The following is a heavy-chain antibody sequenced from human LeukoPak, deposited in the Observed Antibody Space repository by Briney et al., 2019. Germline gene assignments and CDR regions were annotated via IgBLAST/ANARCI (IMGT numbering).Heavy chain of an antibody. J-gene: IGHJ5*02. Sequence: SETLSLTCTVSGYSISSGYYWGWIRQPPGKRLEWVGSISSSGNTYYNPTLKSRVTVSVDTSKNLFSLNLTSVTAADAAVYYCARDLGYSGFDWAPWGQGTLVTVSS. CDR3: ARDLGYSGFDWAP. CDR1: GYSISSGYY. V-gene: IGHV4-38-2*02. CDR2: ISSSGNT. D-gene: IGHD5-12*01.